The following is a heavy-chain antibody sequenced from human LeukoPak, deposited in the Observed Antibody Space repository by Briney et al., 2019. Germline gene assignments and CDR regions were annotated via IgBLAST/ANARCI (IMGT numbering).Heavy chain of an antibody. Sequence: PGGSLRLSCAASGFTFSSYWMSWVHQAPGEGLEWVANIKQDGSEKYYVDSVKGRFTISRDNAKNSLYLQMNSLRAEDTAVYYCARNPIAARPWWFDPWGQGTLVTVSS. CDR2: IKQDGSEK. D-gene: IGHD6-6*01. V-gene: IGHV3-7*01. J-gene: IGHJ5*02. CDR1: GFTFSSYW. CDR3: ARNPIAARPWWFDP.